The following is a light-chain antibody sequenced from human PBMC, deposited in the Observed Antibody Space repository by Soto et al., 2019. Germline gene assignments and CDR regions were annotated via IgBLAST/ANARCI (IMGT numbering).Light chain of an antibody. V-gene: IGKV1-33*01. CDR3: QQHDSLPLT. CDR2: DAS. J-gene: IGKJ4*01. CDR1: QDIGNY. Sequence: DLQMTHSPSSLSASVGDRVTVTCRASQDIGNYLCWYQQRLGKAPKLLIYDASYLEAGVPSRFSGSGSGTDFTFTISSLQPEDFATYYCQQHDSLPLTFGGGTKVEMK.